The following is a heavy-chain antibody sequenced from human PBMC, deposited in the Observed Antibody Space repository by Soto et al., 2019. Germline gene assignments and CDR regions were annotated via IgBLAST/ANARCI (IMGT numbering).Heavy chain of an antibody. Sequence: QVPLVQSGAEVKNPGSSVKVSCKASGGTFSTYAINWVRQAPGQGLEWMGGTIPMFGTSNYAQKFQGRVTITADESTSTAYMALSSLRSEDTAVYYCARCNTSWYGGYYGLDVWGQGTTVTVSS. D-gene: IGHD2-2*01. V-gene: IGHV1-69*01. CDR1: GGTFSTYA. CDR3: ARCNTSWYGGYYGLDV. J-gene: IGHJ6*02. CDR2: TIPMFGTS.